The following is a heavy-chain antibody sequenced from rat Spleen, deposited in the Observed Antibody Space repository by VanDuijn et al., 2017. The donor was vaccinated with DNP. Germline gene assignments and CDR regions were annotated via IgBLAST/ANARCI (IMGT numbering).Heavy chain of an antibody. J-gene: IGHJ3*01. D-gene: IGHD1-12*02. Sequence: EVQLAETGGGLVQPGKSLKLSCVASGFTFSNSGMHWIRQAPAKGLEWVATISGSGGSTYYRDSVKGRFTISRDNAQSTLDLQMDSLRSEDTATYYCARQSYGSYPHWFAYWGQGTLVTVSS. CDR2: ISGSGGST. CDR1: GFTFSNSG. V-gene: IGHV5-19*01. CDR3: ARQSYGSYPHWFAY.